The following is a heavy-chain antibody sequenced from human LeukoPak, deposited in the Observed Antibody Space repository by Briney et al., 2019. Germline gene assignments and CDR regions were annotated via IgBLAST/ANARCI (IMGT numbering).Heavy chain of an antibody. V-gene: IGHV3-7*01. CDR3: ARDGGTDWYDP. CDR2: IKQDGSEK. Sequence: AGGSLRLSCAASGFTISGYWMTWVRQAPGKGLEWVANIKQDGSEKTYVDSVKGRFIISRDNAKNSIYLQMNSLRVEDTAMYYCARDGGTDWYDPWGQGALVTVSS. D-gene: IGHD3-16*01. J-gene: IGHJ5*02. CDR1: GFTISGYW.